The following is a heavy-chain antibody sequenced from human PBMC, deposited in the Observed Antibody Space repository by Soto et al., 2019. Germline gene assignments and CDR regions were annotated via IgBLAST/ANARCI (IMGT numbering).Heavy chain of an antibody. V-gene: IGHV1-18*04. CDR1: GYTFSSYG. CDR3: AKGRVGGCLTEWLLPFDY. D-gene: IGHD6-19*01. Sequence: QLLQSGAEVKKPGASVKVSCKASGYTFSSYGIIWVRQAPGQGLEWMGWISPYKGDTNYAQTFPGRVTMTTDTSTSTASMDLRSLRSDDTAVYFCAKGRVGGCLTEWLLPFDYWGQGTLVTVSS. CDR2: ISPYKGDT. J-gene: IGHJ4*02.